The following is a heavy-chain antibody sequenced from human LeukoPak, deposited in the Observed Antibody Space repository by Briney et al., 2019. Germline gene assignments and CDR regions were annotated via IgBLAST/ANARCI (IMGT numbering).Heavy chain of an antibody. J-gene: IGHJ4*02. V-gene: IGHV4-59*01. CDR3: ARIGHEDYYFDY. CDR2: IYYSGST. CDR1: GFTFSAYA. Sequence: GSLRLSCEASGFTFSAYAMTWVRQPPGKGLEWIGYIYYSGSTNYNPSLKSRVTISVDTSKNQFSLKLSSVTAADTAVYYCARIGHEDYYFDYWGQGTLVTVSS.